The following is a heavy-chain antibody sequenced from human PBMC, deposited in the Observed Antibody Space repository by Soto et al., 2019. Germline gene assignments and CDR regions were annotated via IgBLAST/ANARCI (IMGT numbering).Heavy chain of an antibody. Sequence: NPSETLSLTCTVSGGSISSGDYYWSWIRQPPGKGLEWIGYIYYSGSTYYNPSLKSRVTISVDTSKSQFSLKLSSVTAADTAVYYCARLGRGIAVAGTVYWGQGTLVTVSS. J-gene: IGHJ4*02. V-gene: IGHV4-30-4*01. CDR2: IYYSGST. D-gene: IGHD6-19*01. CDR1: GGSISSGDYY. CDR3: ARLGRGIAVAGTVY.